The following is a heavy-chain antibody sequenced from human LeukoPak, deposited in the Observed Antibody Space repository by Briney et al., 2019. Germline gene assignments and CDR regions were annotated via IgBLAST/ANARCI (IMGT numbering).Heavy chain of an antibody. D-gene: IGHD6-19*01. J-gene: IGHJ4*02. CDR1: GYTFTSYG. CDR3: ARVQWSAESSGWYAAGY. Sequence: ASVKVSCKASGYTFTSYGFIWVRQAPGQGLEWMGWISANNGNTNYAQKLQGRVTMTTDTSTSTAYMELRSLRSDDTAVYYCARVQWSAESSGWYAAGYWGQGTLVTVSS. CDR2: ISANNGNT. V-gene: IGHV1-18*01.